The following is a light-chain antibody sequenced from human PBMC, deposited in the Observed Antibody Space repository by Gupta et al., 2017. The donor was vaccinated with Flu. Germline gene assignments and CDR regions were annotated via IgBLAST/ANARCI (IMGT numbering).Light chain of an antibody. V-gene: IGLV6-57*01. CDR2: QDR. CDR3: PCYDTPSHTWA. Sequence: CRGNIASNYVQSYQPRPDSSPTTVIYQDRHRPPGVPDRFSGSTASSSNSASLTISRLTPEDEAAYHCPCYDTPSHTWAFGGGPSLHVL. CDR1: RGNIASNY. J-gene: IGLJ2*01.